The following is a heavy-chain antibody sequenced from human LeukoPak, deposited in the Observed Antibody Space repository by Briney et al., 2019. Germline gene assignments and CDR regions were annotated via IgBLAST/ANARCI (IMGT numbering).Heavy chain of an antibody. CDR2: IYPGDSDT. V-gene: IGHV5-51*01. CDR3: ARGPAAAGRWWDNWFDP. CDR1: GYRFTSYW. D-gene: IGHD6-13*01. J-gene: IGHJ5*02. Sequence: GESLKISCKGSGYRFTSYWIGWVRQMPGKGLEWMGIIYPGDSDTRYSPSFQGQVTISADKSISTAYLQWSSLKASDTAMYYCARGPAAAGRWWDNWFDPWGQGTLVTVSS.